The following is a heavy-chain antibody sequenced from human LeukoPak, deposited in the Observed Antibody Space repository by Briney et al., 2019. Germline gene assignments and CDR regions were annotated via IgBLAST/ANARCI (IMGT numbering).Heavy chain of an antibody. Sequence: GASVKVSCKASGYTFTSYDINWVRQATGQGLEWMGWMNPNSGNTGYAQKFQGRVTITRNTSISTAYMELSSLRSEDTAVYYCARWIYYDSSGYYSFDYWGQGTLVTVSS. D-gene: IGHD3-22*01. V-gene: IGHV1-8*01. CDR2: MNPNSGNT. CDR3: ARWIYYDSSGYYSFDY. J-gene: IGHJ4*02. CDR1: GYTFTSYD.